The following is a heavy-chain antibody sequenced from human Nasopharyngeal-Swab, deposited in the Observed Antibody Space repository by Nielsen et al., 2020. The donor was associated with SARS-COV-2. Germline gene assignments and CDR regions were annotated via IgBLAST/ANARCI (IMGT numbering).Heavy chain of an antibody. J-gene: IGHJ4*02. CDR3: AKDYYGSGSYLGWLSGPEYYFDY. V-gene: IGHV3-30*18. CDR1: GFTFSSYG. Sequence: GESLKISCAASGFTFSSYGMHWVRPAPGKGLEWVAVISYDGSNKYYADSVKCRFTISRDNSKNTLYLQMNSLRAEDTAVYYCAKDYYGSGSYLGWLSGPEYYFDYWGQGTLVTVSS. CDR2: ISYDGSNK. D-gene: IGHD3-10*01.